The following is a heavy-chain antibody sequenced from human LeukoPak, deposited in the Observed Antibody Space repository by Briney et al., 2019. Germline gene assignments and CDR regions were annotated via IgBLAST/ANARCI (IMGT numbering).Heavy chain of an antibody. J-gene: IGHJ4*02. D-gene: IGHD5-12*01. CDR2: VYYSGST. CDR3: ARLRHSGGYTGYEFDY. V-gene: IGHV4-39*01. CDR1: GGSITINNYY. Sequence: PSETLSLTCTVSGGSITINNYYWGWIRQPPGKGLEWIGSVYYSGSTYSNPSLKSRITIPVDTSKNQFLLRLTSVTAADTAVYYCARLRHSGGYTGYEFDYWGQGTLVTVSS.